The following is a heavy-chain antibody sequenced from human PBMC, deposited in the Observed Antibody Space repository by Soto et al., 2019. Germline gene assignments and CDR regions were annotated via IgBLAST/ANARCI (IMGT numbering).Heavy chain of an antibody. D-gene: IGHD2-15*01. J-gene: IGHJ6*02. Sequence: GGSLILSCEASGFNSSPYWMTWVRQAPGKGLEWVASIKPDGSENFYLDSVKGRFTISRDNDNNSLFLQMNSLRGEDTAVYFCARERVRVVAATLMHYYGMDVWGQGTTVTVSS. CDR1: GFNSSPYW. CDR3: ARERVRVVAATLMHYYGMDV. V-gene: IGHV3-7*03. CDR2: IKPDGSEN.